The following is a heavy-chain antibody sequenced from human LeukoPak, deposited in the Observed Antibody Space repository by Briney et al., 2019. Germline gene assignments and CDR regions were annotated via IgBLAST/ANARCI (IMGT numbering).Heavy chain of an antibody. J-gene: IGHJ4*02. CDR2: IRYDGSNK. CDR1: GFTFSSYG. CDR3: ARDLGSSWFY. V-gene: IGHV3-30*02. D-gene: IGHD6-13*01. Sequence: GGSLRLSCAASGFTFSSYGMHWVRQAPGKGLEWVAFIRYDGSNKYYADSVKGRFTISRDNSKNTLYLQMNSLRAEDTAVYYCARDLGSSWFYWGQGTLVTVSS.